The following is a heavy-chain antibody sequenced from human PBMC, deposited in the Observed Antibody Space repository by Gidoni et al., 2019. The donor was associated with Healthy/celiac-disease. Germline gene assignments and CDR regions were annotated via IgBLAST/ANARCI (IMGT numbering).Heavy chain of an antibody. CDR2: ISSSSSYI. J-gene: IGHJ5*02. CDR1: GFTFSSYS. V-gene: IGHV3-21*01. CDR3: ARDSKNGYYYGSGSYDP. D-gene: IGHD3-10*01. Sequence: EVQLVESGGGLVTPGGSLRLSCAASGFTFSSYSMNWVRQAPGKGLEWVSSISSSSSYIYYADSVKGRFTISRDNAKNSLYLQMNSLIAEDTAVYYCARDSKNGYYYGSGSYDPWGQGTLVTVSS.